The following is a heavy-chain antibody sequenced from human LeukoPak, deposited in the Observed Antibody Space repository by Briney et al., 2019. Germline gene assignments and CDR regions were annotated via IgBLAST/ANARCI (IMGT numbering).Heavy chain of an antibody. Sequence: SETLSLTCTVSGGSISSGDYYWSWIRQPPGKGLEWIGYIYYSGSTYYNPSLKSRVTISVDTSKNQFSLKLSSVTAADTAAYYCARVLYYDFWSGPGGLVDYWGQGTLVTVSS. CDR2: IYYSGST. D-gene: IGHD3-3*01. J-gene: IGHJ4*02. CDR3: ARVLYYDFWSGPGGLVDY. CDR1: GGSISSGDYY. V-gene: IGHV4-30-4*01.